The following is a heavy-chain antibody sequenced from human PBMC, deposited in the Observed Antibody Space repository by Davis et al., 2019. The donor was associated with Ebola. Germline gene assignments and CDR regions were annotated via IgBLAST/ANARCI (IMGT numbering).Heavy chain of an antibody. J-gene: IGHJ4*02. CDR1: GDTFSSYA. D-gene: IGHD3-9*01. CDR3: ASLTGLSY. V-gene: IGHV1-69*11. Sequence: SVKVSCKASGDTFSSYAISWVRQAPGQGLEWMGKIIPTLGRTNYAQNFQGRLTITADESTSTAYMELSSLRSDDTALYYCASLTGLSYWGQGTLVTVSS. CDR2: IIPTLGRT.